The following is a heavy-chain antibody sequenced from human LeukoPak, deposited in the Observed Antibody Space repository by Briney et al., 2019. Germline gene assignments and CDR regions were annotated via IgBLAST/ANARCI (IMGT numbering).Heavy chain of an antibody. J-gene: IGHJ4*02. V-gene: IGHV3-74*01. CDR2: INIDGSST. CDR3: ARGGDSGSYCNY. D-gene: IGHD3-10*01. Sequence: HPGGSLRLSCAASGFTFSSYWMHWVRQAPGKGLVWVSRINIDGSSTSYADSVKGRFAISRDNAKNTLYLQMNSLRAEDTAVYYCARGGDSGSYCNYWGRGTLVTVSS. CDR1: GFTFSSYW.